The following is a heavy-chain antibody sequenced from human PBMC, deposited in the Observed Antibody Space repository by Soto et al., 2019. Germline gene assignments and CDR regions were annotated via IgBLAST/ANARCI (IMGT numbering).Heavy chain of an antibody. CDR1: GGTFSSYA. Sequence: SVKVSCKASGGTFSSYAISWVRQAPGQGLEWMGGIIPIFGTANYAQKFQGRVTITADESTSTAYMELSSLRSEDTAVYYCARGGLGYCTNGVCPDYYYYGMDVWGQGTTVTVSS. CDR2: IIPIFGTA. D-gene: IGHD2-8*01. V-gene: IGHV1-69*13. J-gene: IGHJ6*02. CDR3: ARGGLGYCTNGVCPDYYYYGMDV.